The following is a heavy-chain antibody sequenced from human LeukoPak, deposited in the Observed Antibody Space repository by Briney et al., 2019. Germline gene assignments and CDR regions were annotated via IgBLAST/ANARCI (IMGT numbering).Heavy chain of an antibody. CDR1: GFTFSDYT. CDR2: ITTRSSYM. CDR3: ARDDRGFDY. D-gene: IGHD3-10*01. Sequence: PGGSLRLSCAASGFTFSDYTMNWVRQAPGKGLEWVACITTRSSYMYYADSVKGRFTISRDNAKNSLYLQMNSLRAEDTAVYYCARDDRGFDYWGQGTLVTVSS. J-gene: IGHJ4*02. V-gene: IGHV3-21*01.